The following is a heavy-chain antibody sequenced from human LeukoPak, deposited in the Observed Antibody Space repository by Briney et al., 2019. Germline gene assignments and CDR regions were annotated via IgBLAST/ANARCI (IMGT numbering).Heavy chain of an antibody. V-gene: IGHV1-69*13. CDR2: IIPIFSTA. CDR3: ARAYSSSWYPTSSYFDY. J-gene: IGHJ4*02. CDR1: GGTFISYA. D-gene: IGHD6-13*01. Sequence: GASVKVPCKASGGTFISYAISWVRQAPGQGLEWMGGIIPIFSTANYAQKFQGRVTITADESTSTAYMELSSLRSEDTAVYYCARAYSSSWYPTSSYFDYWGQGTLVTVSS.